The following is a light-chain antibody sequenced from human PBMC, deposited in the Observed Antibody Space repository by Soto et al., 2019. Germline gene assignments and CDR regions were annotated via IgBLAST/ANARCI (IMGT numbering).Light chain of an antibody. V-gene: IGKV3-20*01. Sequence: IVLTQSPVTLSLSPGERATLSCRASQSVSGSYLAWHQQKPGQAPRLLIYGASSRATGIPDRFTGSGSGTDFTLTISRLEPEDFAVYYCQQYGSTPTFGQGTKVDIK. CDR1: QSVSGSY. CDR2: GAS. J-gene: IGKJ1*01. CDR3: QQYGSTPT.